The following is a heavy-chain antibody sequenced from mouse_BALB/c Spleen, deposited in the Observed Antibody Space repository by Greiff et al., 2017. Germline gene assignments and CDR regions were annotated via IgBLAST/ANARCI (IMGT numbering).Heavy chain of an antibody. J-gene: IGHJ2*01. V-gene: IGHV5-12-2*01. CDR2: ISNGGGST. Sequence: EVQVVESGGGLVKPGGSLKLSCAASGFTFSSYTMSWVRQTPEKRLEWVAYISNGGGSTYYPDTVKGRFTISRDNAKNTLYLQMSSLKSEDTAMYYCARHGDYSYYFDYWGQGTTLTVSS. CDR1: GFTFSSYT. D-gene: IGHD2-13*01. CDR3: ARHGDYSYYFDY.